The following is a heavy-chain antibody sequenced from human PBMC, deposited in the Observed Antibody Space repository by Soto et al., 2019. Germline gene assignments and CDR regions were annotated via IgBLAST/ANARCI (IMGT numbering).Heavy chain of an antibody. V-gene: IGHV3-30*18. CDR3: AKDPQYYDFWSGYSDY. Sequence: GGSLRLSCAASGFTFGSYGMHWVRQAPGKGLEWVAVMSFDGSNKYYADSVKGRFTISRDNSKNTLYLQMNSLRTEDTAVYYCAKDPQYYDFWSGYSDYWGQGTLVTVSS. J-gene: IGHJ4*02. CDR2: MSFDGSNK. D-gene: IGHD3-3*01. CDR1: GFTFGSYG.